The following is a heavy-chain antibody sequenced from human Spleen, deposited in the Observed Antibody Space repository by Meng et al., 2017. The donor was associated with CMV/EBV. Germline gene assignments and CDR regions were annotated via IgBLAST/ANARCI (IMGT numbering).Heavy chain of an antibody. D-gene: IGHD2-2*01. CDR2: INPNNGGT. CDR3: ATRGYCSSTRCYERPYYGLDV. V-gene: IGHV1-2*02. CDR1: GYSFTDYH. Sequence: ASVKVSCKASGYSFTDYHIHWVRQAPGQGPEWMGWINPNNGGTTYAQKFQGRVTLTADTSINTVHMEVTRLRSEDTAVYYCATRGYCSSTRCYERPYYGLDVWGQGTTVTVSS. J-gene: IGHJ6*02.